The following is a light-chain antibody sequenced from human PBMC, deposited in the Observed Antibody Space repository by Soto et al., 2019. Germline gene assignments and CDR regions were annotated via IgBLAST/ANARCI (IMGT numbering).Light chain of an antibody. CDR1: SSNIGAGYG. CDR3: QSYDSSLRGV. CDR2: GNN. J-gene: IGLJ3*02. Sequence: QAVVTQPPSVSGAPGQRVTISCTGSSSNIGAGYGVHWYQQLPGTAPKLLIYGNNNRPSGVPDRFSSSKSGTSASLAITGLQAEDEADYYCQSYDSSLRGVFGGGTKLTVL. V-gene: IGLV1-40*01.